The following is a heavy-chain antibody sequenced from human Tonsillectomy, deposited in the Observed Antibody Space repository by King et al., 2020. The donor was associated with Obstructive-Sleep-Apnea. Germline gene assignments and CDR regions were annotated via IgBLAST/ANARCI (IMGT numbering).Heavy chain of an antibody. Sequence: VQLVESGGGVVQPGRSLRLSCVVSGFTFSSYAMQWVRQAPGQGLEWVAVISYDGSNKNYADSVKGRFTISRDNSKNTLYLQMNSLRPEDTAMYYCARDRDGGSSWYDPFDYWGQGTLVTVSS. D-gene: IGHD6-13*01. CDR1: GFTFSSYA. J-gene: IGHJ4*02. V-gene: IGHV3-30*04. CDR2: ISYDGSNK. CDR3: ARDRDGGSSWYDPFDY.